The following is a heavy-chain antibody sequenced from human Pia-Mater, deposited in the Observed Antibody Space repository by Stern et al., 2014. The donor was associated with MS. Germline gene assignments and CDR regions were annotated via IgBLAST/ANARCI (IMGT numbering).Heavy chain of an antibody. Sequence: QVQLQESGPGLVKPSETLSLTCTVSGGSISSSSYYWGWIRQTPGKGLEWIGSIYYSGSTYYNASLQSRVTIAVEPSKNQFSLTLSSVTAADTAVYYCARHGTNDYGDYASHYWGQGTLVTVSS. V-gene: IGHV4-39*01. CDR3: ARHGTNDYGDYASHY. CDR1: GGSISSSSYY. J-gene: IGHJ4*02. CDR2: IYYSGST. D-gene: IGHD4-17*01.